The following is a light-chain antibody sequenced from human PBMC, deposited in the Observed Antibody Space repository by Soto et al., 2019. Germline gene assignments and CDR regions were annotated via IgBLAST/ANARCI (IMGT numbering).Light chain of an antibody. CDR2: EVS. CDR3: SSYTSSSTPNV. Sequence: QSALTQPASVSGSPGQSITISCTGTRSDVGGYNYVSWYQQHPGKAPKLMIYEVSNRPSGVSNRFSGSKSGNTASLTISGLQAEDEAEYYCSSYTSSSTPNVFGTGTKLTVL. V-gene: IGLV2-14*01. J-gene: IGLJ1*01. CDR1: RSDVGGYNY.